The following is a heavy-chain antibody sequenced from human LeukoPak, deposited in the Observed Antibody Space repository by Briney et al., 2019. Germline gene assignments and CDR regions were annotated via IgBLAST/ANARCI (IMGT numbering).Heavy chain of an antibody. J-gene: IGHJ4*02. CDR3: ARHSSSWVFVY. D-gene: IGHD6-13*01. CDR2: FYYSGST. Sequence: PSETLSLTCTVSGDSISSSDDFWGWIRQPPGKGLEWIGSFYYSGSTYFNPSLRSRVTISVDTSKNQFSLRLSSVTAADTAVYYCARHSSSWVFVYWGQGTLVTVSS. CDR1: GDSISSSDDF. V-gene: IGHV4-39*01.